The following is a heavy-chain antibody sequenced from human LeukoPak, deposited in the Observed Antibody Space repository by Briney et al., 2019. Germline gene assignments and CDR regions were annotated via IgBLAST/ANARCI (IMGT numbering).Heavy chain of an antibody. Sequence: PGGSLRLSCAASGSTFSSYSMNWVRQAPGKGLEWVSSISSSSSYIYYADSVKGRFTISRDNAKNSLYLQMNSLRAEDTAVYYCAREELLWFRELLSKGNWFDPWGQGTLVTVSS. J-gene: IGHJ5*02. CDR1: GSTFSSYS. V-gene: IGHV3-21*01. CDR3: AREELLWFRELLSKGNWFDP. D-gene: IGHD3-10*01. CDR2: ISSSSSYI.